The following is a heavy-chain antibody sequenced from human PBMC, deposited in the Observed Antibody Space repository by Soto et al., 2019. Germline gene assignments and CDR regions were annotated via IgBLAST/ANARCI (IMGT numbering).Heavy chain of an antibody. CDR1: GASISSYY. D-gene: IGHD1-20*01. CDR2: VYHTGNT. V-gene: IGHV4-59*01. J-gene: IGHJ4*02. Sequence: SETLSLTCTVSGASISSYYWTWIRHSPGKGLEWIGYVYHTGNTYYNPSLKSRVTISLDTSKNQVSLRLRSVTAADTAVYYCAREQYNWKLWGQGTLVTVSS. CDR3: AREQYNWKL.